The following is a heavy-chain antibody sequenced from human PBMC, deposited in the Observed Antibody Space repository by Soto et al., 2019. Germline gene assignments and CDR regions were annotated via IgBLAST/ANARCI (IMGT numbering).Heavy chain of an antibody. V-gene: IGHV3-33*01. CDR3: ARDIVPSVGVTGYYYYGMDV. D-gene: IGHD1-26*01. J-gene: IGHJ6*02. CDR2: IWYDGSNK. CDR1: GFTFSSYG. Sequence: GGSLRLSCAASGFTFSSYGMHWVRQAPGKGLEWVAVIWYDGSNKYYADSVKGRFTISRDNSKNTLYLQMNSLRAEDTAVYYCARDIVPSVGVTGYYYYGMDVWGQGTTVTVSS.